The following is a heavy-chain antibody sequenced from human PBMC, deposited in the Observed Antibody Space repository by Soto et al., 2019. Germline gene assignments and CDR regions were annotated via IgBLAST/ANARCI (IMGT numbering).Heavy chain of an antibody. CDR2: IYYSGST. CDR3: ARGVGYCSSTSCQGLSGMDV. CDR1: GGSISSGGYY. Sequence: QVQLQESGPGLVKPSQTLSLTCTVSGGSISSGGYYWSWIRQHPGKGLEWIGYIYYSGSTYYNPSLKRRVTISVDTSKNQLSLKLSSVTAADTAVYYCARGVGYCSSTSCQGLSGMDVWGQGTTVTVSS. D-gene: IGHD2-2*01. V-gene: IGHV4-31*03. J-gene: IGHJ6*02.